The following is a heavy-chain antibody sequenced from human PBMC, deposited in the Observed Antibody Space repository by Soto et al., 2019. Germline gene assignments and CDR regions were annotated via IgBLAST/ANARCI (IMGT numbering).Heavy chain of an antibody. V-gene: IGHV1-2*04. D-gene: IGHD2-2*01. CDR1: GYTFTGYY. J-gene: IGHJ6*02. Sequence: ATVKVSCKASGYTFTGYYMHWVRQAPGQGLEWMGWINPNSGGTNYAQKFQGWVTMTRDTSISTAYMELSRLRSDDTAVYYCARARYCSSTSCQGAYYYGMDVWGQGTTVTVSS. CDR2: INPNSGGT. CDR3: ARARYCSSTSCQGAYYYGMDV.